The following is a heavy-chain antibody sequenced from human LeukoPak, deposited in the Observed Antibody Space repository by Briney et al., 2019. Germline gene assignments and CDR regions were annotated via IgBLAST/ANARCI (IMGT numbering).Heavy chain of an antibody. CDR1: GGIFSSYA. V-gene: IGHV1-69*06. D-gene: IGHD2-21*02. Sequence: SVKVSCKTSGGIFSSYAISWLRQAPVQGLEWLGRIIPIFGTANYAQKFQGRVTITADKSTSTAYMELSSLRSEDTAVYYCARGITLIVVVTALRYWGQGTLVTVSS. CDR3: ARGITLIVVVTALRY. CDR2: IIPIFGTA. J-gene: IGHJ4*02.